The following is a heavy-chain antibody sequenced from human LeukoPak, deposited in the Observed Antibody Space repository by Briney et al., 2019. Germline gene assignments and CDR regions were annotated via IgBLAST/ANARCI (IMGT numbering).Heavy chain of an antibody. D-gene: IGHD3-22*01. V-gene: IGHV4-34*01. CDR3: ARGRVSYDSSGYYARFLDY. CDR2: INHSGST. J-gene: IGHJ4*02. CDR1: GGSFSGYY. Sequence: SETLSLTCADYGGSFSGYYWSWIRQPPGKGLEWIGEINHSGSTNYNPFLKSRVTISVDTSKNQFSLKLSSVTAADTAVYYCARGRVSYDSSGYYARFLDYWGQGTLVTVSS.